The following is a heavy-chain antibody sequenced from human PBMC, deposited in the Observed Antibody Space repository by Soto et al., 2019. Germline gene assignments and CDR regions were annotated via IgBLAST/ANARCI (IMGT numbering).Heavy chain of an antibody. CDR2: IYYSGST. D-gene: IGHD2-2*01. J-gene: IGHJ6*03. CDR3: ARQGDCISTSCYLRENYYYYYYMDV. V-gene: IGHV4-39*01. CDR1: GGSISSSSYY. Sequence: SETLSLTCTVSGGSISSSSYYWGWIRQPPGKGLEWIGSIYYSGSTYYNPSLKSRVTISVDTSKNQFSLKLSSVTAADTAVYYCARQGDCISTSCYLRENYYYYYYMDVWGKGTTVTVSS.